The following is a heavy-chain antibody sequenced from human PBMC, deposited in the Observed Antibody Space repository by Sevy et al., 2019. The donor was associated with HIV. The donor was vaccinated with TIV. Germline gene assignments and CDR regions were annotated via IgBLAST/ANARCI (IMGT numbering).Heavy chain of an antibody. D-gene: IGHD6-6*01. CDR2: IKQDGSEK. Sequence: GGSLRLSCAASGFSFSWYWMSWVRQTPEKGLEWVANIKQDGSEKNYVDSVKGRFTISRDNSKNTLYLQMSSLRPEDTALYYCAKANIAAPPRGSDYFDYWGQGTLVTVSS. J-gene: IGHJ4*02. V-gene: IGHV3-7*01. CDR3: AKANIAAPPRGSDYFDY. CDR1: GFSFSWYW.